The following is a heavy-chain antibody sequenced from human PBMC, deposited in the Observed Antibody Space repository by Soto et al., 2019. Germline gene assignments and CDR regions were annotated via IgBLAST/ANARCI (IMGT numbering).Heavy chain of an antibody. J-gene: IGHJ4*02. CDR2: ISGSGGGT. CDR3: AKGLWFGEFSVFDY. V-gene: IGHV3-23*01. Sequence: GGSLRLSCAASGFTFSSYAMSWARQAPGKGLEWVSAISGSGGGTYYADSVKGRFTISRDNSKNTLYLQMNSLRAEDTAVYYCAKGLWFGEFSVFDYWGQGTLVTVSS. CDR1: GFTFSSYA. D-gene: IGHD3-10*01.